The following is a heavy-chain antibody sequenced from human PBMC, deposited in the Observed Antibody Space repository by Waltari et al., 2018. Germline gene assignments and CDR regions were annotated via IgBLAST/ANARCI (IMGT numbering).Heavy chain of an antibody. V-gene: IGHV1-8*02. Sequence: QVQLVQSGAEVFKPGASVKVSCQASDYTFTNYEINWVRQAAGQGLEWLGLVNPNSGATAYAQKFQGRITMTWDTSISTAYMELSNLRSDDTAVLYCARGRDVFANFDYNWFDPWGQGTLVTVSS. D-gene: IGHD3-3*01. CDR2: VNPNSGAT. CDR3: ARGRDVFANFDYNWFDP. J-gene: IGHJ5*02. CDR1: DYTFTNYE.